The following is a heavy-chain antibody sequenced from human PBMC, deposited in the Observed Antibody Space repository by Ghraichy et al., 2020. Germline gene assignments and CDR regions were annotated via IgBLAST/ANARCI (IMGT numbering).Heavy chain of an antibody. D-gene: IGHD6-19*01. V-gene: IGHV3-23*01. CDR1: GFTFSSYA. Sequence: GGSLRLSCAASGFTFSSYAMSWVRQAPGKGLEWVSAISGSGGSTYYADSVKGRFTISRDNSKNTLYLQMNSLRAEDTAVYYCAKDLPPSYSSGWYHIFDYWGQGTLVTVSS. CDR3: AKDLPPSYSSGWYHIFDY. J-gene: IGHJ4*02. CDR2: ISGSGGST.